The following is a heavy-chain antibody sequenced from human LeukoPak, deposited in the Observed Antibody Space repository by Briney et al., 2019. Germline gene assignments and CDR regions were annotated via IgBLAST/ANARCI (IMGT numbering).Heavy chain of an antibody. J-gene: IGHJ4*02. CDR3: ARTRGHHATMAYFDY. CDR2: INPNSGGT. CDR1: GYTFTGYY. V-gene: IGHV1-2*02. D-gene: IGHD3-10*01. Sequence: SVKVSFKASGYTFTGYYMHWVRQAPGQGLEWMGWINPNSGGTNYAQKFQGRVTMTRDTSISTAYMELSRLRSDDTAVYFCARTRGHHATMAYFDYWGQGTLVTVSS.